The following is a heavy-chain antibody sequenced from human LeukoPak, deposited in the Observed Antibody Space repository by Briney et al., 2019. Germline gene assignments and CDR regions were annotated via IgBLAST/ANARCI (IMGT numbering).Heavy chain of an antibody. Sequence: PGGSLRLSCAASGFTFSSYAMHWVRQAPGKGLEWVALIWFDGSIKYYADSVKGRFTISRDNSRNTLFLQMNSLRAEDTAVYYCAKDSRWLGELFTFYFDYWGQGTPVTVSS. CDR3: AKDSRWLGELFTFYFDY. CDR2: IWFDGSIK. CDR1: GFTFSSYA. V-gene: IGHV3-30*04. D-gene: IGHD3-10*01. J-gene: IGHJ4*02.